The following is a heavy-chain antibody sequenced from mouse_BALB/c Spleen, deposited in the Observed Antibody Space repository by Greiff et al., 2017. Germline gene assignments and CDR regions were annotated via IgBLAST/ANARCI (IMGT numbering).Heavy chain of an antibody. J-gene: IGHJ2*01. D-gene: IGHD2-10*02. Sequence: QVQLKESGAELVRPGASVTLSCKASGYTFTDYEMHWVKQTPVHGLEWIGAIDPETGGTAYNQKFKGKATLTADKSSSTAYMELRSLTSEDSAVYYCTRSEYGNYGNFDDWGQGTTLTVSS. CDR3: TRSEYGNYGNFDD. CDR1: GYTFTDYE. V-gene: IGHV1-15*01. CDR2: IDPETGGT.